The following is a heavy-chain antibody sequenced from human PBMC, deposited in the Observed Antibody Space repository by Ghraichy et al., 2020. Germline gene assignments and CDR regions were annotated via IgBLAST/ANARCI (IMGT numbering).Heavy chain of an antibody. D-gene: IGHD5-24*01. J-gene: IGHJ4*02. Sequence: ASVKVSCKASGYTFTGYYMHWVRQAPGQGLEWMGRINPNSGGTNYAQKFQGRVTMTRDTSISTAYMELSRLRSDDTAVYYCARDPTPRRDGYNLSPVNYFDYWGQGTLVTVSS. V-gene: IGHV1-2*06. CDR1: GYTFTGYY. CDR2: INPNSGGT. CDR3: ARDPTPRRDGYNLSPVNYFDY.